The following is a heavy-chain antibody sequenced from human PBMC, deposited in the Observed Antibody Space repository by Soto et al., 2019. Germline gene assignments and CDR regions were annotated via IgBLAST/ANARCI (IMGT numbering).Heavy chain of an antibody. J-gene: IGHJ6*02. D-gene: IGHD3-3*01. CDR3: ARDGDYYYYDGMDV. CDR2: IKQDGSEK. V-gene: IGHV3-7*01. CDR1: GFTFSSYW. Sequence: EVQLVESGGGLVQPGGSLRLSCAASGFTFSSYWMSWVRQAPGKGLEWVANIKQDGSEKYYVDSVKGRFTITRDNAKNALYLQMNSLRAEDTAVYYCARDGDYYYYDGMDVWGQGTTVTVSS.